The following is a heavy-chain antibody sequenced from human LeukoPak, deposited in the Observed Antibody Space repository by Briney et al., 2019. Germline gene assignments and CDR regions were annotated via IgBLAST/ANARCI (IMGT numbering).Heavy chain of an antibody. CDR2: INHSGST. CDR1: GGSFSGYY. V-gene: IGHV4-34*01. Sequence: SETLSLTCAVYGGSFSGYYWSWIRQPPGKGLEWIGEINHSGSTNYNPSLKSRVTISVDTSKNQFSLKLSSVTAADTAVYYCARHESTGSRYNWFDPWGQGTLVTVSS. D-gene: IGHD2-2*01. CDR3: ARHESTGSRYNWFDP. J-gene: IGHJ5*02.